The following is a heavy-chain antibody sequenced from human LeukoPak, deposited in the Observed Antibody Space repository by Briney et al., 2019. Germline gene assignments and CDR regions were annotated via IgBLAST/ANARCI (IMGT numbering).Heavy chain of an antibody. CDR3: AREGSHHPLLDY. Sequence: KSGGSLRLSCAASGFTFSSYSMNWVRQAPGKGLEWVSSISSSSSYIYYADSVKGRFTISRDNAKNSLYLQMNSLRAEDTAVYYCAREGSHHPLLDYWGQGTLVTVSS. CDR2: ISSSSSYI. CDR1: GFTFSSYS. J-gene: IGHJ4*02. V-gene: IGHV3-21*01. D-gene: IGHD1-26*01.